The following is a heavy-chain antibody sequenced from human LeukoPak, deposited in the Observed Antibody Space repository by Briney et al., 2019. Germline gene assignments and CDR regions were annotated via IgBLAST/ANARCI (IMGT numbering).Heavy chain of an antibody. J-gene: IGHJ5*02. CDR1: GYTFTSYY. V-gene: IGHV1-46*01. CDR3: AREGAIVVVPAATYNWFDP. D-gene: IGHD2-2*01. CDR2: INPSGGST. Sequence: ASVKVSCKASGYTFTSYYMHWVRQAPGQGLEWMGIINPSGGSTSYAQKFQGRVTMTRDTSTSTVYMELSSLRSEDTAVYYCAREGAIVVVPAATYNWFDPWGQGTLVTVSP.